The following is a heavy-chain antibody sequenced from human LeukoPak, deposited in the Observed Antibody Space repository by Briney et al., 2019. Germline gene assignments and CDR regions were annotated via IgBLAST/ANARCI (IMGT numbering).Heavy chain of an antibody. V-gene: IGHV4-59*01. CDR1: GDSIRSDY. CDR2: IYYTGNT. CDR3: ARVYSGPNCGGDCYWRFDY. Sequence: KTSETLSLTCTVSGDSIRSDYWSWIRQPPGKGLEWIGYIYYTGNTKYNPSLESRVNILLDTPKNQFSLKVTSATAADTAIYYCARVYSGPNCGGDCYWRFDYWGQGILVTVSS. J-gene: IGHJ4*02. D-gene: IGHD2-21*02.